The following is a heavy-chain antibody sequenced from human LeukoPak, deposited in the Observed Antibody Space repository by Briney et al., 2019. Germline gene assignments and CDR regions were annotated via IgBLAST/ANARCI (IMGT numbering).Heavy chain of an antibody. Sequence: SVKVSCKASGGTFSSYAISWVRQAPGQGLEWMGGIIPVFGTANYAQKFQGRVTITADKSTSTAYMELSSLRSEDTAVYYCARDLPFDGSGTYFPFDIWGQGTMVTVSS. J-gene: IGHJ3*02. D-gene: IGHD3-10*01. V-gene: IGHV1-69*06. CDR2: IIPVFGTA. CDR3: ARDLPFDGSGTYFPFDI. CDR1: GGTFSSYA.